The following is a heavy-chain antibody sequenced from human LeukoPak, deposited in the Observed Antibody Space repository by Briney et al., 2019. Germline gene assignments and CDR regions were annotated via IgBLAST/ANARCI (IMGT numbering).Heavy chain of an antibody. CDR2: INHSGST. Sequence: PSETLSLTCTVYGGSLSGYYWSWIRQPPGKGLEWIGEINHSGSTKYNPSLKSRVTISVDTPKKQFSLNLSSVTAADTAVYYCARKPPVREAFDIWGQGTMVTVSS. CDR3: ARKPPVREAFDI. D-gene: IGHD1-14*01. V-gene: IGHV4-34*01. J-gene: IGHJ3*02. CDR1: GGSLSGYY.